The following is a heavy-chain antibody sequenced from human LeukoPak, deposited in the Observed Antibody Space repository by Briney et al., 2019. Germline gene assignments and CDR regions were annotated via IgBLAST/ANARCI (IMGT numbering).Heavy chain of an antibody. V-gene: IGHV4-61*02. D-gene: IGHD1-26*01. Sequence: PSETLSLTCTVSGGSISSGSYYWSWIRQPAGKGLEWIGRIYTSGSTNYNPSLKSRVTISVDTSKNQFSLKLSSVTAADTAVYYCARGGGSYSPGIYAFDIWGQGTMVTVSS. CDR1: GGSISSGSYY. CDR2: IYTSGST. J-gene: IGHJ3*02. CDR3: ARGGGSYSPGIYAFDI.